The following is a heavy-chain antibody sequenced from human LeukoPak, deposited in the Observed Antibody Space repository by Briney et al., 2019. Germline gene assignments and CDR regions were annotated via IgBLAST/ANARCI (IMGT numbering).Heavy chain of an antibody. V-gene: IGHV1-46*01. CDR1: GYTLTNYY. D-gene: IGHD3-10*01. J-gene: IGHJ3*02. CDR2: INPSGGNT. CDR3: ARDGSGSSLSAFDI. Sequence: HGASVKVSCKASGYTLTNYYIHWVRQAPGQGLEWMGIINPSGGNTNYAQKLQGRVTMTTDTSTSTAYMELRSLRSDDTAVYYCARDGSGSSLSAFDIWGQGTMVTVSS.